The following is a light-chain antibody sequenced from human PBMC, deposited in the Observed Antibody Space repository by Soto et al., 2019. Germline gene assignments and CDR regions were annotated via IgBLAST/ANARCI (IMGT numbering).Light chain of an antibody. J-gene: IGLJ2*01. CDR1: SSDVGAYDF. CDR2: DVT. Sequence: QSALTQPASVSGSPGQSITISCTGTSSDVGAYDFVSWYQHSPGKAPKLVTFDVTHRPPGISDRFSGSKSANTASLTLSGLQAAEEAFYYCSSYTTRSTLVFGGGTKLTFL. V-gene: IGLV2-14*01. CDR3: SSYTTRSTLV.